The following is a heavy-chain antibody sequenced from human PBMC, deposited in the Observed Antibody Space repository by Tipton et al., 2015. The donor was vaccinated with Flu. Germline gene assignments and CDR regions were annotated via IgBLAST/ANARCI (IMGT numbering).Heavy chain of an antibody. CDR2: IYTGGST. D-gene: IGHD5-24*01. Sequence: TLSLTCTVSGDYITSYYWSWIRQPAGKGLEWIGRIYTGGSTNYNPSLKSRVTMSVDTSKSQLSLNLTSVTAADTAVYYCARDSRFSVGYDYYYGMDVWGQGTTVTVSS. J-gene: IGHJ6*02. CDR1: GDYITSYY. CDR3: ARDSRFSVGYDYYYGMDV. V-gene: IGHV4-4*07.